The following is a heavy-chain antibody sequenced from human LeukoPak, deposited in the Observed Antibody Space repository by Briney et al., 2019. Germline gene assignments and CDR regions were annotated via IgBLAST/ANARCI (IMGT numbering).Heavy chain of an antibody. CDR1: GFTFSSYS. CDR2: ISISGSKT. J-gene: IGHJ4*02. V-gene: IGHV3-23*01. D-gene: IGHD4-17*01. Sequence: GGSLRLSCAASGFTFSSYSMNWVRQAPGKGLEWVSAISISGSKTYYADSVKGRFTISRDNSKNTLYLQMNSLRAEDTAVYYCANEIRPNDYWGQGTQVTVSS. CDR3: ANEIRPNDY.